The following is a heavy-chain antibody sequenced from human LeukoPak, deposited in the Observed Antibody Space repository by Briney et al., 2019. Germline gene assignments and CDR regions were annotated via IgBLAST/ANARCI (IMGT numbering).Heavy chain of an antibody. CDR2: ILPGNSDT. J-gene: IGHJ4*02. Sequence: GKSRKISCTGSAYSFTSYWMGCVRQMTGKGMEWMGIILPGNSDTTYSPSFQGQVTISADKSISTGYLQWRSLKASDTAMYYCARPIARYYDRSGYFGYWGQGTLVTVSS. CDR1: AYSFTSYW. CDR3: ARPIARYYDRSGYFGY. D-gene: IGHD3-22*01. V-gene: IGHV5-51*01.